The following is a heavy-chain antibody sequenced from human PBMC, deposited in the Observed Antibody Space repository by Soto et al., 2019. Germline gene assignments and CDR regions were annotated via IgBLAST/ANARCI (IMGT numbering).Heavy chain of an antibody. CDR2: IYYSGST. CDR1: GGSISSSSYY. V-gene: IGHV4-39*01. J-gene: IGHJ5*02. CDR3: ARQERVVVITGWFDP. D-gene: IGHD3-22*01. Sequence: SETLSLTCTVSGGSISSSSYYWGWIRQPPGKGLEWIGSIYYSGSTYYNPSLKSRVTISVDTSKNQFSLKLSSVTAADTAVYYCARQERVVVITGWFDPWDQGTLVTVSS.